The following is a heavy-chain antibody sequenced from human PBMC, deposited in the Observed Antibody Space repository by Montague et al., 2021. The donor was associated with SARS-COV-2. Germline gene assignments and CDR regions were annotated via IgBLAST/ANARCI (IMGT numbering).Heavy chain of an antibody. J-gene: IGHJ6*02. V-gene: IGHV6-1*01. D-gene: IGHD5-18*01. Sequence: CAISGDSVASNRAAWDWIRQSPSKALEWLGRTYYRSKWYNDYAVSVKSRITINPDTSKNQFSLQLNSVTPEDTAVYYCARDTRIQLWFDRDYYGMDVWGQGTTVTVSS. CDR3: ARDTRIQLWFDRDYYGMDV. CDR1: GDSVASNRAA. CDR2: TYYRSKWYN.